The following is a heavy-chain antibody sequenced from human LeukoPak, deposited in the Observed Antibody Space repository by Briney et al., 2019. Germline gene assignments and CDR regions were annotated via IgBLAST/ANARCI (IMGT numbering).Heavy chain of an antibody. CDR3: ARGGYGAYMG. D-gene: IGHD4-17*01. CDR2: IKSDGAGT. V-gene: IGHV3-74*01. CDR1: GFSFSSFW. Sequence: PGGSLRLSCAASGFSFSSFWMHWVRQAPGKGLVWVSGIKSDGAGTSYVDSVKGRFTISRDNAENTLDLQMNSLRAEDTAVYYCARGGYGAYMGWGQGMLVTVSS. J-gene: IGHJ4*02.